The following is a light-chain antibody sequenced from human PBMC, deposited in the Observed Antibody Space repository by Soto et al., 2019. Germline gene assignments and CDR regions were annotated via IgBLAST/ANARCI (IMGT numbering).Light chain of an antibody. CDR3: QLYGISPH. J-gene: IGKJ5*01. V-gene: IGKV3-20*01. CDR2: ASS. CDR1: QSLSFN. Sequence: ELVMTQSPATLSVSPGERATLSCRASQSLSFNLAWYQQKPGQAPRLLIYASSNRATGIPDRFSGSASGTDFTLTINRLEPEDFAVYYCQLYGISPHFGQGTLLEIK.